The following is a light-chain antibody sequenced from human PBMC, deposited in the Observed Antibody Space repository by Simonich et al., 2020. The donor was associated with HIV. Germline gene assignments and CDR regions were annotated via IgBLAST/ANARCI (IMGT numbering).Light chain of an antibody. CDR3: QSYDSSLVL. Sequence: NIGAGYDVHWYQQLPGTAPKLLIYGNNNRPSGVPDRFSGSKSGTSASLAISGLQAEDEADYYCQSYDSSLVLFGGGTKLTVI. CDR2: GNN. V-gene: IGLV1-40*01. J-gene: IGLJ2*01. CDR1: NIGAGYD.